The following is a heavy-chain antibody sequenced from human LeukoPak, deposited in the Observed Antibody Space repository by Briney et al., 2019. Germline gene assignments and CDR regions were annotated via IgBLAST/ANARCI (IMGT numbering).Heavy chain of an antibody. D-gene: IGHD3-22*01. CDR3: ARGLSYYYDSSGYHHFDY. J-gene: IGHJ4*02. CDR1: GYTFTSYG. V-gene: IGHV1-18*01. Sequence: GASVKVSCKASGYTFTSYGISWVRQAPGQGLEWMGWISAYNGNTNYAQKPQGRVTMTTDTSTSTAYMELRSLRSDDTAVYYCARGLSYYYDSSGYHHFDYWGQGTLVTVSS. CDR2: ISAYNGNT.